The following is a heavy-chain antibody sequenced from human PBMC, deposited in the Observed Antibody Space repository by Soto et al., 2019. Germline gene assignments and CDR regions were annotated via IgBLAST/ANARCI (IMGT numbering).Heavy chain of an antibody. J-gene: IGHJ3*02. Sequence: GGSLRLSCAASGFTFSSYDMHWVRQATGKGLEWVSAISGSGGSTYYADSVKGRFTISRDNSKNTLYLQMNSLRAEDTAVYYCAKAPVRLGNAFDIWGQGTMVTVS. V-gene: IGHV3-23*01. CDR3: AKAPVRLGNAFDI. CDR2: ISGSGGST. D-gene: IGHD3-16*01. CDR1: GFTFSSYD.